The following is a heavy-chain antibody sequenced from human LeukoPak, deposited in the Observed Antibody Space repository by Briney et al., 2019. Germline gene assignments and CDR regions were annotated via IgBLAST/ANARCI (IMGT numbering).Heavy chain of an antibody. CDR3: ASVMEWELPA. Sequence: PGGSLRLSCAASGFTVSSNYMSWVRQAPGKGLEWVSSISSSSSYIYYADSVKGRFTISRDNAKNSLYLQMNSLRAEDTAVYYCASVMEWELPAWGQGTLVTVSS. V-gene: IGHV3-21*01. CDR1: GFTVSSNY. J-gene: IGHJ4*02. CDR2: ISSSSSYI. D-gene: IGHD1-26*01.